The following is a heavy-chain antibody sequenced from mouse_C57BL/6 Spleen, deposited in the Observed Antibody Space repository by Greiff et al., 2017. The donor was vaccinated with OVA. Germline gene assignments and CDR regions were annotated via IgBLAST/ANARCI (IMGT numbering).Heavy chain of an antibody. J-gene: IGHJ3*01. CDR1: GYSFTSYY. D-gene: IGHD1-1*01. CDR3: ARSYGSSYGWFAY. CDR2: IYPGSGNT. V-gene: IGHV1-66*01. Sequence: VKLMESGPELVKPGASVKISCKASGYSFTSYYIHWVKQRPGQGLEWIGWIYPGSGNTKYNEKFKGKATLTADTSSSTAYMQLSSLTSEDSAVYYCARSYGSSYGWFAYWGQGTLVTVSA.